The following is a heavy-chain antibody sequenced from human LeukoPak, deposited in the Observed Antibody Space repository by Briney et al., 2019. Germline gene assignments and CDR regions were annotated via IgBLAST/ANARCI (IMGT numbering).Heavy chain of an antibody. V-gene: IGHV1-46*01. CDR1: GYTFTSYF. J-gene: IGHJ4*02. CDR2: INPTGGST. CDR3: ARVSPPGFSYGYFDS. D-gene: IGHD5-18*01. Sequence: ASVKVSCKASGYTFTSYFMNWVRQAPGQGLEWMGIINPTGGSTSYAQKFQGRLTMTRDTSTGTVYMDLSSLSSEDTAVYCCARVSPPGFSYGYFDSWGQGTLVTVSS.